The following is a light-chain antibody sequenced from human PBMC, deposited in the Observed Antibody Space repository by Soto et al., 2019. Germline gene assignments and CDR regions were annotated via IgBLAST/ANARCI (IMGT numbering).Light chain of an antibody. CDR1: QSVSSSY. Sequence: EVVLTKPPGTLSFSQGERSTLSCMASQSVSSSYLAWCQQKPGQAPRLLIYGVSIRATGIPDRFAGSGSGPDFTLTISRLEPEDFAVYYCPQSASSLWPFGQGTIVAIK. CDR2: GVS. J-gene: IGKJ1*01. CDR3: PQSASSLWP. V-gene: IGKV3-20*01.